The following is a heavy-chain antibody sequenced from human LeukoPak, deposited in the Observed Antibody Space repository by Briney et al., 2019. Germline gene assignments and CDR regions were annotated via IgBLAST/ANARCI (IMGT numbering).Heavy chain of an antibody. CDR3: ARVIGSPPYYYYYYMDV. J-gene: IGHJ6*03. CDR2: ISAYNGNT. D-gene: IGHD3-10*01. Sequence: GISWVRQAPGQGLEWMGWISAYNGNTNYAQKLQGRVTMTTDTSTSTAYMELRSLRSDDTAVYYCARVIGSPPYYYYYYMDVWGKGTTVTVSS. CDR1: G. V-gene: IGHV1-18*01.